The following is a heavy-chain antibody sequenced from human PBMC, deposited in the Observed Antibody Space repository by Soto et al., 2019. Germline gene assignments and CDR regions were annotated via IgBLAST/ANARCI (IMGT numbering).Heavy chain of an antibody. CDR1: GGSLSSGDYY. D-gene: IGHD3-3*01. Sequence: SETLSLTCTVSGGSLSSGDYYWSWIRQPPGKGLEWIGYIYYSGSTYYNPSLKSRVTISVDTSKNQFSLKLSSVTAADTAVYYWARDSYDFWSGQHNNGMDVWGQGTTVTVSS. CDR2: IYYSGST. V-gene: IGHV4-30-4*01. CDR3: ARDSYDFWSGQHNNGMDV. J-gene: IGHJ6*02.